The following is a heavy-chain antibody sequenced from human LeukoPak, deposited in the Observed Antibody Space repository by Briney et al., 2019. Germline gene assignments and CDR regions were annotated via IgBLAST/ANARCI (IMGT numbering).Heavy chain of an antibody. CDR2: INPNSGGT. CDR1: GYTFTGYL. Sequence: GASVKVSCKPSGYTFTGYLMHWVRQAPGQGLEWMGWINPNSGGTNYAQKFQGRVTMTRDTSISTAYMELRGLRSDDTAVYYCTRAPVGEDWFDPWGQGTLVTVSS. V-gene: IGHV1-2*02. CDR3: TRAPVGEDWFDP. J-gene: IGHJ5*02. D-gene: IGHD3-10*01.